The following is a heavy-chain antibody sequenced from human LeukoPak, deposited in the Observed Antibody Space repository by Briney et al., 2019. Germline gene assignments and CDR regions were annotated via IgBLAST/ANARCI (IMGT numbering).Heavy chain of an antibody. V-gene: IGHV4-34*01. CDR2: INHSGST. J-gene: IGHJ3*02. CDR3: ARGGLISLANTPLGAFDI. CDR1: GGSFSGYY. Sequence: SETLSITCAVYGGSFSGYYWSWIRQPPGKGLEWIGEINHSGSTNYNPSLKSRVTISVDTSKNQFSLQLNSVTPEDTAVYYCARGGLISLANTPLGAFDIWGQGTMVSVSS. D-gene: IGHD3/OR15-3a*01.